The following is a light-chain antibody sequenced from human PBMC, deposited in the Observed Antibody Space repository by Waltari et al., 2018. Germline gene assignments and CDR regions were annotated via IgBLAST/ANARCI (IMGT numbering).Light chain of an antibody. Sequence: EIVLTQSPGTLSLSPGERATLSCRASQSVSSSYLAWYQQKPGQAPRLLFYGASSRATGIPDRLRGSGSGTDFTVTISRLEPEDFAVDYCQQYGSSRFTFGGGTKVEIK. CDR3: QQYGSSRFT. J-gene: IGKJ4*01. V-gene: IGKV3-20*01. CDR2: GAS. CDR1: QSVSSSY.